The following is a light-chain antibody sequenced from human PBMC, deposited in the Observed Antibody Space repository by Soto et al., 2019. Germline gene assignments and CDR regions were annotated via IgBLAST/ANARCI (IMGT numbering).Light chain of an antibody. J-gene: IGKJ3*01. CDR2: GAS. CDR3: HQYNSWPRGT. CDR1: QSVNLN. V-gene: IGKV3-15*01. Sequence: EIMMTQSPGTLSVSPGEGATLSCTASQSVNLNLAGYQQKPGQPPRLLLYGASPRATGIPVRFRGSGSGTEVTLAISSLQSEDSAVYFCHQYNSWPRGTFGPGTKVEIK.